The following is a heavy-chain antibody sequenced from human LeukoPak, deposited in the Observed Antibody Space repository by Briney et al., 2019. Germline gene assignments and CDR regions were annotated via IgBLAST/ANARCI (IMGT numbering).Heavy chain of an antibody. J-gene: IGHJ4*02. D-gene: IGHD2-2*01. Sequence: GESLKISCKGSGYSFTSYWISWVRQMPGKGLEWLGRIDPSDSYTNYSPSFQGHVTISADKPISTAYLQWSSLKASDTAMYYCARRGYCSSTSCYDFDYWGQGTLVTVSS. CDR2: IDPSDSYT. CDR1: GYSFTSYW. V-gene: IGHV5-10-1*01. CDR3: ARRGYCSSTSCYDFDY.